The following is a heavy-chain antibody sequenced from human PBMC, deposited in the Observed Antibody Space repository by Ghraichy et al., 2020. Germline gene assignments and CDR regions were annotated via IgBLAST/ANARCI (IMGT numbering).Heavy chain of an antibody. Sequence: ASVKVSCKASGYTFTGYYMHWVRQAPGQGLEWMGWINPNSGGTNYAQKFQGRVTMTRDTSISTAYMELSRLRSDDTAVYYCARDRGLVVAPQYYFDYWGQGTLVTVSS. J-gene: IGHJ4*02. CDR2: INPNSGGT. V-gene: IGHV1-2*02. D-gene: IGHD3-22*01. CDR1: GYTFTGYY. CDR3: ARDRGLVVAPQYYFDY.